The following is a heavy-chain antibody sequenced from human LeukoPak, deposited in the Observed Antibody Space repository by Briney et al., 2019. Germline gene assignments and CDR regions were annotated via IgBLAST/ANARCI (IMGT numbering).Heavy chain of an antibody. Sequence: ASVKVSCKASGYSFTNFDINWVWQATGQGLEWMGWMNPNSGNKGYAQKFQGRVTMTMNTSITTAYMELSSLRSEDTAVYYCARGPQWRGDYYYMDVWGRGTTVTVSS. V-gene: IGHV1-8*01. CDR1: GYSFTNFD. J-gene: IGHJ6*03. CDR2: MNPNSGNK. D-gene: IGHD6-19*01. CDR3: ARGPQWRGDYYYMDV.